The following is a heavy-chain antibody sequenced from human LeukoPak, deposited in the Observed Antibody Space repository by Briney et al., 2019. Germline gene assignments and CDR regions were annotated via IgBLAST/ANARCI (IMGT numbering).Heavy chain of an antibody. Sequence: GGSLRLSCAASGFTFSSYSMNWVRQAPGKGLEWFSSISSSSSYIYYADSVKGRFTISRDNSKNTLYLHVNSLRAEDTAVYYCTNYGVYTGYYFMDVWGKGTTVTVSS. V-gene: IGHV3-21*01. J-gene: IGHJ6*03. D-gene: IGHD4-17*01. CDR1: GFTFSSYS. CDR2: ISSSSSYI. CDR3: TNYGVYTGYYFMDV.